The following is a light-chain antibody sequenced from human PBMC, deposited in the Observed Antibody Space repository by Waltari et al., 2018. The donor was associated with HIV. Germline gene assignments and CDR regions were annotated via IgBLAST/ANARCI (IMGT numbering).Light chain of an antibody. CDR1: QSVSTY. CDR2: DAS. CDR3: QQRSNWPPIT. J-gene: IGKJ5*01. V-gene: IGKV3-11*01. Sequence: EIVLTQSPATLSLSPGERATLSCRASQSVSTYLAWYQQKVGQAPRLLIYDASNRATGIPARFSGSGSGTDFTLTISSLEPEDFAFYYCQQRSNWPPITFGQGTRLEIK.